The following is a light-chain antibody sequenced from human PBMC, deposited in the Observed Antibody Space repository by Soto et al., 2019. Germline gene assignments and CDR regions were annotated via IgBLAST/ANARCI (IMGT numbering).Light chain of an antibody. CDR1: SSNIGAGYD. CDR2: GNN. CDR3: QSSDTSLSGSL. J-gene: IGLJ2*01. Sequence: QPVLTQPPSVSGAPGQRVTISCTGSSSNIGAGYDVHWYQQLPGTAPKLLIYGNNNRPSRVPDRFSGSRSGTSASLAITGLQAEDEAVYYCQSSDTSLSGSLFGGGTKLTVL. V-gene: IGLV1-40*01.